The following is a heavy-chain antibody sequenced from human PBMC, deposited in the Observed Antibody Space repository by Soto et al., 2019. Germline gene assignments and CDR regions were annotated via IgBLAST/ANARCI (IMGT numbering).Heavy chain of an antibody. CDR3: AKSGPNDY. D-gene: IGHD5-12*01. V-gene: IGHV3-30*18. CDR1: GFTFSNND. Sequence: GSLRLSCAASGFTFSNNDMHWVRQAPGKGLEWVAVISYDGSNKFYADSVKGRFTVSRDNSKNTLYLQMNTLRGEDTAVYYCAKSGPNDYWGQGALVTVSS. CDR2: ISYDGSNK. J-gene: IGHJ4*02.